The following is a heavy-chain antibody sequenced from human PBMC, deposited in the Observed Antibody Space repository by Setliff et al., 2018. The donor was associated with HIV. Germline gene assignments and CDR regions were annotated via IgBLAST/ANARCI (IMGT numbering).Heavy chain of an antibody. Sequence: SETLSLTCAVYGGPSSGYWSWVRQSPGKGLEWIGEISHSGSTNYNLSLKSRAAISADTSKKQFSLKLSSVTAADTGVYYCASRRGIEFYFDIWGQGTPVTVSS. D-gene: IGHD3-10*01. V-gene: IGHV4-34*01. J-gene: IGHJ4*02. CDR2: ISHSGST. CDR1: GGPSSGY. CDR3: ASRRGIEFYFDI.